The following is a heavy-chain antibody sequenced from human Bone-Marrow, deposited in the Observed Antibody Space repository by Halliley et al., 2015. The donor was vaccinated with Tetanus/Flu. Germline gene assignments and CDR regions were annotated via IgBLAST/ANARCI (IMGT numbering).Heavy chain of an antibody. Sequence: GSEKYYVDSVKGRFTNSRDNAKNSLYLQMNSLRAEDTAVYYCARKLLPYCSSTTCYSSGMDVWGQGTTVTVSS. V-gene: IGHV3-7*03. D-gene: IGHD2-2*01. CDR3: ARKLLPYCSSTTCYSSGMDV. J-gene: IGHJ6*02. CDR2: GSEK.